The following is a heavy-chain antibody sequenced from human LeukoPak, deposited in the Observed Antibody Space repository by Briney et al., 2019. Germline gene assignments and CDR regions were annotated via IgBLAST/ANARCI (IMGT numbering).Heavy chain of an antibody. CDR1: GGSISSSSYY. Sequence: SETLSLTCTVSGGSISSSSYYWGWIRQPLGKGLEWIGSIYYSGSTYYNPSLKRRVTISVDTSKNQFSLKLSSVTAADTAVYYCARGRLWLENYFDYWGQGTLVTVSS. CDR3: ARGRLWLENYFDY. J-gene: IGHJ4*02. CDR2: IYYSGST. V-gene: IGHV4-39*07. D-gene: IGHD3-10*01.